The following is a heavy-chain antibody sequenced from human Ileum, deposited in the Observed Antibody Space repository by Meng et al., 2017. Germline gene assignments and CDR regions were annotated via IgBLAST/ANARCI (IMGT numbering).Heavy chain of an antibody. J-gene: IGHJ4*02. CDR3: AKGVNSGSYYGGDY. Sequence: GQVVESGGGLVPAGGYLGPCCAASGVTFSSYAMSWVRQAPGKGLEWVSAISGSGGSTYYADSVKGRFTISRDNSKNTLYLQMNSLRAEDTAVYYCAKGVNSGSYYGGDYWGQGTLVTVSS. V-gene: IGHV3-23*04. D-gene: IGHD1-26*01. CDR2: ISGSGGST. CDR1: GVTFSSYA.